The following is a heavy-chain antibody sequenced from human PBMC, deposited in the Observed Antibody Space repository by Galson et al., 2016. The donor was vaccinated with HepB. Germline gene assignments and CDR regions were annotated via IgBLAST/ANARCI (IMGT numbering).Heavy chain of an antibody. V-gene: IGHV2-5*02. J-gene: IGHJ4*02. CDR1: GFSLSSSGEA. Sequence: PALVKPTQTLALTCTFSGFSLSSSGEAVGWIRQPPGKALEWLALIFWDDDKRYSPSLKSRLTITMDTSKNLVVLTMTNMGPVDTATYFCVHTNGGFNLFTGFYSPFDSWGQGSLVTVSS. D-gene: IGHD3-9*01. CDR2: IFWDDDK. CDR3: VHTNGGFNLFTGFYSPFDS.